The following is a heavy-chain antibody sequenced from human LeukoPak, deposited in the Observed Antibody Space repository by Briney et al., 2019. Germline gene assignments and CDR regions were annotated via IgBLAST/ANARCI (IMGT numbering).Heavy chain of an antibody. CDR3: ARTIGAVAGGGDY. J-gene: IGHJ4*02. V-gene: IGHV3-21*01. D-gene: IGHD6-19*01. Sequence: GGSLRLSFAASGFTFDDYAMHWVRQAPGKGLEWVSSISSSSSYIYYADSVKGRFTISRDNAKDSLYLQMNSLRAEDTAVYYCARTIGAVAGGGDYWGQGTLVTVSS. CDR1: GFTFDDYA. CDR2: ISSSSSYI.